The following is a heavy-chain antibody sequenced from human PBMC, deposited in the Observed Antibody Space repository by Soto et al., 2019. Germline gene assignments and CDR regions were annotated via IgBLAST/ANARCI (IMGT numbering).Heavy chain of an antibody. J-gene: IGHJ2*01. V-gene: IGHV3-64*01. CDR3: ARRTAVWYFDL. CDR2: ISSLGDST. CDR1: GFMFNSYA. Sequence: EVQLVESGGGLVQPGGSLRLSCAASGFMFNSYAMHWVRQAPGKGLEYVSAISSLGDSTFYANSVKDRFTISRDNSKNTLYLQMGSLRAEDMAVYYCARRTAVWYFDLWGRGTLVTVSS. D-gene: IGHD2-21*02.